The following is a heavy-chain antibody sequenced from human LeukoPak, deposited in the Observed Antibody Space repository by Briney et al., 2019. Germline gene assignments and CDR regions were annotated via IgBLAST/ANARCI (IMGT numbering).Heavy chain of an antibody. Sequence: SETLSLTCTVSGGSISSGDYYWSWIRQPPGKGLEWIGYIYYSGSTYYNPSLKSRVTISVDTSKNQFSLKLSSVTAADTAVYYCARVDTAMVLDYWGQGTLVTVS. D-gene: IGHD5-18*01. J-gene: IGHJ4*02. V-gene: IGHV4-30-4*01. CDR2: IYYSGST. CDR1: GGSISSGDYY. CDR3: ARVDTAMVLDY.